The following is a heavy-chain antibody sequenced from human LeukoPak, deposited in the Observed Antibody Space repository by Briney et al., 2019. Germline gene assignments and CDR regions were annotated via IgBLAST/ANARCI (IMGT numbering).Heavy chain of an antibody. J-gene: IGHJ6*03. CDR1: GGPFSGNY. V-gene: IGHV4-34*01. D-gene: IGHD3-10*01. CDR2: IDPSGTT. Sequence: PSETLSLTCAIYGGPFSGNYWSWIRQPPGKGLEWIGEIDPSGTTNYNPSLKSRVTISGDTSKNQFSLNLTSVTAADTAVYYCAGDTDDYSYMDVWGKGTTVTVSS. CDR3: AGDTDDYSYMDV.